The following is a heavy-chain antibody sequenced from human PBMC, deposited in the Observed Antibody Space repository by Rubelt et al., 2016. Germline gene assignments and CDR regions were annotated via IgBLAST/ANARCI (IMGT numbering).Heavy chain of an antibody. Sequence: QVQLQESGPGLVKPSETLSLTCTVSGYSISSGYYWGWIRQPPGKGLEWIGSIYHSGSTYYNPSLKGRVTISVDTSQKQCSRGLSSVTAADTDVYYCARGSYSNPVRATLFDYWGQGTLVTVSS. CDR2: IYHSGST. CDR1: GYSISSGYY. V-gene: IGHV4-38-2*02. CDR3: ARGSYSNPVRATLFDY. D-gene: IGHD4-11*01. J-gene: IGHJ4*02.